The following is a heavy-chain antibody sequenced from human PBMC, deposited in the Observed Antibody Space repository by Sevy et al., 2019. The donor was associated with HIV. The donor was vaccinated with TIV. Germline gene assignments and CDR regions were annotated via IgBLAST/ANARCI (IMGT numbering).Heavy chain of an antibody. D-gene: IGHD5-18*01. Sequence: GGSLRLSCVASGFTFSDSWMIWVRQAPGKGLERIAFINEDGSRLGYVDSVRGRFTISRENIKNSLYLQMNNLRAEDTALYFGARDRAYSAVDYWGQGTLVTVSS. CDR3: ARDRAYSAVDY. CDR2: INEDGSRL. V-gene: IGHV3-7*01. J-gene: IGHJ4*02. CDR1: GFTFSDSW.